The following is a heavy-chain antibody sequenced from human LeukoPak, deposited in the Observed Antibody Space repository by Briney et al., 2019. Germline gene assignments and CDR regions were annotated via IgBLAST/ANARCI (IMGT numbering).Heavy chain of an antibody. CDR1: GFTFSSYD. J-gene: IGHJ4*02. CDR2: IGTAGDT. D-gene: IGHD3-16*02. Sequence: GGSLRLSXAACGFTFSSYDMHWVRQATGKGLEWVSAIGTAGDTYYPGSVKGQFTISRENAKNSLYLQMNSLRAGDTAVYYCARVLTPNYDYVWGSYRPTCFDYWGQGTLVTVSS. V-gene: IGHV3-13*03. CDR3: ARVLTPNYDYVWGSYRPTCFDY.